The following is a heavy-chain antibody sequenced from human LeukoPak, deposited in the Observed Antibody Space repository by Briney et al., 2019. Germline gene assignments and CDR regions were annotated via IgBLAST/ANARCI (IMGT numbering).Heavy chain of an antibody. CDR3: ARDDLLSRDGYNRRDY. CDR2: ISAYNGNT. J-gene: IGHJ4*02. CDR1: GYTFTSYG. Sequence: GASVKVSCKASGYTFTSYGISWVRQAPGQGLEWMGWISAYNGNTNYAQKLQGRVTMTTDTSTSTAYMELRSLRSDDTAVYYCARDDLLSRDGYNRRDYWGQGTLVTVSS. V-gene: IGHV1-18*01. D-gene: IGHD5-24*01.